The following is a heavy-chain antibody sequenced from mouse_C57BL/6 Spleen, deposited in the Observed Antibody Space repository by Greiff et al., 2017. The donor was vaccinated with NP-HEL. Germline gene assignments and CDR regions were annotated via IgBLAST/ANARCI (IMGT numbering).Heavy chain of an antibody. CDR3: ARMGIYYYGSSYGYFEV. CDR2: IYPRSGNT. Sequence: QVQLQQSGAELARPGASVKLSCKASGYTFTSYGISWVKQRTGQGLEWIGEIYPRSGNTYYNEKFKGKATLTADKSSSTAYMELRSLTSEDSAVYFCARMGIYYYGSSYGYFEVWGTGTTVTVSS. J-gene: IGHJ1*03. V-gene: IGHV1-81*01. D-gene: IGHD1-1*01. CDR1: GYTFTSYG.